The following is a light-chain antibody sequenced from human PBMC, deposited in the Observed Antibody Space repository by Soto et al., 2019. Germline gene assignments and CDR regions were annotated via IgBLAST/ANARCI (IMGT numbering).Light chain of an antibody. CDR3: QQYGSSPYT. V-gene: IGKV3-20*01. CDR1: QSVSSSY. CDR2: GAS. Sequence: EIVLTQSPGTLSLSPGERATLSCSASQSVSSSYLAWYQQKPGQAPRLLIYGASSRATGIPDRFSGSGSGTDFTFTISRLEPEDFSVYYCQQYGSSPYTFGQGTKLEIK. J-gene: IGKJ2*01.